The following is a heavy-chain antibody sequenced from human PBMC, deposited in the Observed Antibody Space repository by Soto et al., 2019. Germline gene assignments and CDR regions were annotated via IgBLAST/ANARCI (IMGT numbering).Heavy chain of an antibody. CDR2: INHSGST. CDR3: ARDYYDSSGRTTIDY. CDR1: GGSFSGYY. D-gene: IGHD3-22*01. V-gene: IGHV4-34*01. J-gene: IGHJ4*02. Sequence: QVQLQQWGAGLLKPSETLSLTCAVYGGSFSGYYWSWIRQPPGKGLEWIGEINHSGSTNYNPSLKSRVTRSVDTSNHQVSLKLSSVTAADTAVYYCARDYYDSSGRTTIDYWGQGTLVTVSS.